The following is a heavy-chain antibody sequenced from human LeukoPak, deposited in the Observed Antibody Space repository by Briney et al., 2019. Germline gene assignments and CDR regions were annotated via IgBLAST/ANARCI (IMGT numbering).Heavy chain of an antibody. J-gene: IGHJ6*03. CDR2: INPTRGST. CDR1: GYTFTTNY. CDR3: ARSGQTISCRYHIYYYYYMDI. Sequence: ASVTVSCKASGYTFTTNYINWLRQAPGHGLEWMGLINPTRGSTNYAHTFQGRLTMTKDTSTSTVYMELSSLTSEDTAVYYCARSGQTISCRYHIYYYYYMDIWGKGTTVTVSS. V-gene: IGHV1-46*01. D-gene: IGHD5-24*01.